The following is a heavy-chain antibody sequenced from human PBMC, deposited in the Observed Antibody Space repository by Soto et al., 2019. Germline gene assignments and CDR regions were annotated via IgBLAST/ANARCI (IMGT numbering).Heavy chain of an antibody. V-gene: IGHV3-30*03. D-gene: IGHD3-22*01. J-gene: IGHJ6*02. CDR1: GFTFSSYG. CDR3: ARNYYDSSGYYLVVYYYGMDV. CDR2: ISYDGSNK. Sequence: GGSLRLSCAASGFTFSSYGMHWVRQAPGKGLEWVAVISYDGSNKYYADSVKGRFTISRDNSKNTLYLQMNSLRAEDTAVYYCARNYYDSSGYYLVVYYYGMDVWGQGTTVTAP.